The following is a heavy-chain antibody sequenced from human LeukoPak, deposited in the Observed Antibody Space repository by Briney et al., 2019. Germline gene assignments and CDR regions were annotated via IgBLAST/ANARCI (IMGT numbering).Heavy chain of an antibody. Sequence: ASVKVSCKASGYTFISYDINWVRQATGQGLEWMGWMSPNSGNTGYAQKFQGRITMTKSTSISTAYMELSDLESEDTAVYYCARVGGDYYDSSGYYSFDYWGQGTLVTVSS. V-gene: IGHV1-8*01. J-gene: IGHJ4*02. CDR2: MSPNSGNT. D-gene: IGHD3-22*01. CDR3: ARVGGDYYDSSGYYSFDY. CDR1: GYTFISYD.